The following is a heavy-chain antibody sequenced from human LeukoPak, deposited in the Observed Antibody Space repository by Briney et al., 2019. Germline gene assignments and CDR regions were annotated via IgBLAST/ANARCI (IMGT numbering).Heavy chain of an antibody. D-gene: IGHD6-6*01. Sequence: GGSLRLSCAASGFTFSSYAMSWVRQAPGKGLEWVSAISGSAGTTYYADSVKGRFTISRDNSKTTLNLQVNSLRAEDTAVYYCAKDLSSSHVSEYFDYWGQGNLVTVSS. V-gene: IGHV3-23*01. CDR1: GFTFSSYA. J-gene: IGHJ4*02. CDR3: AKDLSSSHVSEYFDY. CDR2: ISGSAGTT.